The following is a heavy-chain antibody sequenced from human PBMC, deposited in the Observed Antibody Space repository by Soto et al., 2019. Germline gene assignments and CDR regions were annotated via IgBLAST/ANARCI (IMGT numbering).Heavy chain of an antibody. CDR2: IYWDDDK. J-gene: IGHJ4*02. CDR3: AHRVLRTVFGLVTTTAIYFDF. CDR1: GFSLTTGGVG. Sequence: QITLNESGPTQVKPRQTLTLTCTFSGFSLTTGGVGVGWIRQSPGKAPEWLALIYWDDDKRYSSSLKSRLTITKDTSKNQVVLTMADLDPADTATYYCAHRVLRTVFGLVTTTAIYFDFWGQGTPVAVSS. D-gene: IGHD3-3*01. V-gene: IGHV2-5*02.